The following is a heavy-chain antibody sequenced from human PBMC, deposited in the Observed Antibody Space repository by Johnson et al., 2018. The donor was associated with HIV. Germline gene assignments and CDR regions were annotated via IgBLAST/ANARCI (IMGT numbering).Heavy chain of an antibody. D-gene: IGHD6-19*01. CDR3: ARRSSGWYGAFDI. Sequence: QVQLVESGGGVVQPGRSLRLSCAASGFTFSNYAIHWVRQAPGTGLEWVAVIAYDGANKYYADSVKGRFTISRDNSKNTLYLQMNSLRAEDTAVYYCARRSSGWYGAFDIWGPGTAVTVSS. V-gene: IGHV3-30*14. CDR2: IAYDGANK. CDR1: GFTFSNYA. J-gene: IGHJ3*02.